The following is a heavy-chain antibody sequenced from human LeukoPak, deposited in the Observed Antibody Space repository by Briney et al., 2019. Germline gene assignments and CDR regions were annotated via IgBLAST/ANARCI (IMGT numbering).Heavy chain of an antibody. CDR1: GFTFSSYA. D-gene: IGHD2-21*02. CDR3: AKHTLVVTAIYY. V-gene: IGHV3-23*01. J-gene: IGHJ4*02. CDR2: ITGSGGTT. Sequence: PGGSLRLSCAASGFTFSSYAMSWVRQAPGKGLEWVSAITGSGGTTNYADSVKGGFTISRDNSKYTLYLQMNSLRAEDTAVYYCAKHTLVVTAIYYWGQGTLVTVSS.